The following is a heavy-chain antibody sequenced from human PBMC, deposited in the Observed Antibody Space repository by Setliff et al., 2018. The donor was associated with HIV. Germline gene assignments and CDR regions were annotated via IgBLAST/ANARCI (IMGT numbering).Heavy chain of an antibody. D-gene: IGHD1-1*01. CDR2: INHSGTT. CDR3: RVWILRDTSDI. CDR1: GGSISNSRYY. V-gene: IGHV4-39*06. Sequence: SETLSLTCTVSGGSISNSRYYWSWIRQPPGKGLEWIGEINHSGTTNYNPSLKNRATISVDTSKNQFTLRLTSVTAADTAVYYCRVWILRDTSDIWGQGTVVTVSS. J-gene: IGHJ3*02.